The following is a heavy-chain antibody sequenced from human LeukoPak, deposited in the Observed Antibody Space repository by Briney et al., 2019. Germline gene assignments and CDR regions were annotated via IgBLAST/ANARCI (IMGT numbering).Heavy chain of an antibody. Sequence: GGSLRLSCAASGFTFSSYWMSWVRQAPGKGLEWVSYISSSSSTIYYADSVKGRFTISRDNAKNSLYLQMNSLRAEDTAVYYCARADYTFDYWGQGTLVTVSS. D-gene: IGHD4-11*01. CDR2: ISSSSSTI. CDR3: ARADYTFDY. V-gene: IGHV3-48*01. CDR1: GFTFSSYW. J-gene: IGHJ4*02.